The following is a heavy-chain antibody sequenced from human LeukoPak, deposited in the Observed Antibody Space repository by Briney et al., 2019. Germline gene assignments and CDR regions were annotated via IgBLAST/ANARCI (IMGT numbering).Heavy chain of an antibody. D-gene: IGHD3-9*01. CDR1: GFTFSSYW. Sequence: GGSLRLSCAASGFTFSSYWMSWVRQAPGKGLEWVANIKRDGSEKYYVDSVKGRFTISRDNAKNSLYLQMNSLRAEDTAVYYCASSPPPTYYDILTGLGDAFDIWGQGTMVTVSS. J-gene: IGHJ3*02. CDR3: ASSPPPTYYDILTGLGDAFDI. CDR2: IKRDGSEK. V-gene: IGHV3-7*01.